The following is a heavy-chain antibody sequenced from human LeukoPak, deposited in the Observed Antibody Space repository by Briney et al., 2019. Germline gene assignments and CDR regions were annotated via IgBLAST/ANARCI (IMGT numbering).Heavy chain of an antibody. J-gene: IGHJ4*02. CDR3: AKEGGWYPTTPNLDY. CDR2: ISGSGGST. CDR1: GFTFSSYA. Sequence: GGSLRLSCAASGFTFSSYAMSWVRQAPGKGLEWVSAISGSGGSTYYADSVKGRFTISRDNSKNTLYLQMNSLRVEDTAVYYCAKEGGWYPTTPNLDYWGQGTLVTVSS. V-gene: IGHV3-23*01. D-gene: IGHD6-19*01.